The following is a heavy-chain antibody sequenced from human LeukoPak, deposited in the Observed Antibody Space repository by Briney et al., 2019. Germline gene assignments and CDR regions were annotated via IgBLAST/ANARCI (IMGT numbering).Heavy chain of an antibody. CDR1: GFTFSSYG. Sequence: GGSLRLSCAASGFTFSSYGMSWVRQAPGKGLEWVSAISGSGGSTYYADSVKGRFTISRDNSKNTLYLQMNSLRAEDTAVYYCATFIAVAGKAEYYFDYWGQGTLVTVSS. CDR2: ISGSGGST. V-gene: IGHV3-23*01. D-gene: IGHD6-19*01. J-gene: IGHJ4*02. CDR3: ATFIAVAGKAEYYFDY.